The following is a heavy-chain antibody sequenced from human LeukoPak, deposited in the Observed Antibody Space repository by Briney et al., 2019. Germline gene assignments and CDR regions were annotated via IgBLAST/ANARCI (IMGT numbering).Heavy chain of an antibody. V-gene: IGHV3-48*03. Sequence: PGGSLRLSCAASGSTFSSYEMNWVRQAPGKGLEWVSYISSSGSTIYYADSVKGRFTISRDNAKNSLYLQMNSLRAEDTAVYYCAREKIGRKNWFDPWGQGTLVTVSS. CDR3: AREKIGRKNWFDP. J-gene: IGHJ5*02. CDR2: ISSSGSTI. CDR1: GSTFSSYE.